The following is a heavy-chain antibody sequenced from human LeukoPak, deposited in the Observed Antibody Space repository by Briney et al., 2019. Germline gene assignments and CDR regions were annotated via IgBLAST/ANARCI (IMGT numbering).Heavy chain of an antibody. Sequence: SGGSLRLSCAASGFTFSSYAMSWVRQAPGKGLEWVSAISGSGGSTYYADSVKGRFTISRDNSKNTLYLQMNSLRAEDTAVYYCAKNPHYSSSWYEGNWFDPWGQGTLVTVSS. CDR2: ISGSGGST. D-gene: IGHD6-13*01. CDR3: AKNPHYSSSWYEGNWFDP. J-gene: IGHJ5*02. CDR1: GFTFSSYA. V-gene: IGHV3-23*01.